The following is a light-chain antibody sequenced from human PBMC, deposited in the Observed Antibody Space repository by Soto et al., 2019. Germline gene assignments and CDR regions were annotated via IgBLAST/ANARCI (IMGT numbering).Light chain of an antibody. V-gene: IGLV1-47*01. CDR1: SSNIGTNY. J-gene: IGLJ2*01. Sequence: QLVLTQPPSASGTPGQRVTISCSGSSSNIGTNYISWYQQSPGTAPKLLIYRNNQRPSGVPDRFSGSKSGTSASLAISGLRSEDEADYHCAAWDASLNGPVFGGGTKLTVL. CDR2: RNN. CDR3: AAWDASLNGPV.